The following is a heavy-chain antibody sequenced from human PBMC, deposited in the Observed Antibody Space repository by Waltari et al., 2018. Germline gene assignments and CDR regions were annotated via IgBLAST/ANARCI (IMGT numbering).Heavy chain of an antibody. D-gene: IGHD1-26*01. CDR1: GFTFSSYG. V-gene: IGHV3-30*02. CDR2: IRYDGSNK. J-gene: IGHJ3*02. Sequence: QVQLVESGGGVVQPGGSLRLSCAASGFTFSSYGMHWVRQAPGKGLEWVAFIRYDGSNKYYADSVKGRFTSSRDNSKNTLYLQMNSLRAEDTAVYYCANLQSGSYADDAFDIWGQGTMVTVSS. CDR3: ANLQSGSYADDAFDI.